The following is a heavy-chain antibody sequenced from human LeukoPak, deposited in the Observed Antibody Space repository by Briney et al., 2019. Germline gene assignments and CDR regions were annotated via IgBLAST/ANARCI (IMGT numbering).Heavy chain of an antibody. J-gene: IGHJ4*02. V-gene: IGHV3-23*01. CDR1: GITFSTYV. CDR3: AKAQSPAGTVREGNDY. CDR2: ISGTGAPT. D-gene: IGHD6-13*01. Sequence: GGSLRLSCAASGITFSTYVMTWVRQAPGKGLEWVSTISGTGAPTLYADSVKGRFTISRDNTKNTLYLQMNSVRAEDTATYYWAKAQSPAGTVREGNDYWGQGTLVTVSS.